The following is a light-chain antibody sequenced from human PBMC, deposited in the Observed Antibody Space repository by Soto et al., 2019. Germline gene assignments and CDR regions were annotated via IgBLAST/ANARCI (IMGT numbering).Light chain of an antibody. Sequence: DIQMTQSPSSLSASVGDRVIITCQASQDISNYLNWYQQKPGKAPKLLIYDASNLETGVPSRFSGSGSGTDFTFTISSLQPEDIATYYCQQYDNLPITFGQGTRLEI. CDR2: DAS. CDR1: QDISNY. CDR3: QQYDNLPIT. J-gene: IGKJ5*01. V-gene: IGKV1-33*01.